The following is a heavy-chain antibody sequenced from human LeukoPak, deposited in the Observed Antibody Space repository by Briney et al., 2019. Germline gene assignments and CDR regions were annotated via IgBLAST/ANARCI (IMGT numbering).Heavy chain of an antibody. J-gene: IGHJ5*02. Sequence: SETLSLTCTVSGGSISSGGYYWSWIRQHPGKGLEWIGYIYYSGSTYYNPSLKSRVTISVDTSKNQFSLKLSSVTPEDTAVYYCGGSGGEQWLGNWFDPWGQGTLVTVSS. V-gene: IGHV4-31*03. CDR1: GGSISSGGYY. D-gene: IGHD6-19*01. CDR2: IYYSGST. CDR3: GGSGGEQWLGNWFDP.